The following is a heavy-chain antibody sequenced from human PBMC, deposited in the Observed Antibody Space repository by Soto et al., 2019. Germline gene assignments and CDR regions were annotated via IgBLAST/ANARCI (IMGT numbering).Heavy chain of an antibody. CDR1: GFPFNSYY. Sequence: GGSLRLSCVASGFPFNSYYMNLVRQAPAEGGVWVSQSIGSGTSIYYAASVRGRFTISVDNAKNPLSLQMISLRAEDRAIYYCARGYSGGKSRGGYFEYWGQGTLVTVSS. CDR3: ARGYSGGKSRGGYFEY. J-gene: IGHJ4*02. D-gene: IGHD6-19*01. V-gene: IGHV3-48*03. CDR2: SIGSGTSI.